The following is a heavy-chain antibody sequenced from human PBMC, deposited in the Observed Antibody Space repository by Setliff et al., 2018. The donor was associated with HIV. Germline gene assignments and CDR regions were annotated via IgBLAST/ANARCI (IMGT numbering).Heavy chain of an antibody. CDR2: IKTKADGGTT. V-gene: IGHV3-15*01. J-gene: IGHJ4*02. Sequence: GSLRLSCAASGFTFVSYGMHWVRQAPGKGLEWVGRIKTKADGGTTDYAAPVKGRFTISRDDSKNTLYLQMNSLKIEDTAVYYCTTARTGSSGWFWGQGTLVTVSS. D-gene: IGHD6-19*01. CDR3: TTARTGSSGWF. CDR1: GFTFVSYG.